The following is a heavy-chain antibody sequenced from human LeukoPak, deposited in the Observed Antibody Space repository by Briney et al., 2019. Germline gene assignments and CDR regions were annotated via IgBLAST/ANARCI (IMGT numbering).Heavy chain of an antibody. CDR3: TRDSIYYYIDY. D-gene: IGHD2-21*01. V-gene: IGHV3-72*01. Sequence: PGGSLRLSCAASGFTVSDNYMTWVRQAPGKGLEWVGRVRNKVSSYTTEYAASVKGRFTISRDDSKNSLYLQMNSLKTEDTAVYYCTRDSIYYYIDYWGQGTLVTVSS. CDR1: GFTVSDNY. J-gene: IGHJ4*02. CDR2: VRNKVSSYTT.